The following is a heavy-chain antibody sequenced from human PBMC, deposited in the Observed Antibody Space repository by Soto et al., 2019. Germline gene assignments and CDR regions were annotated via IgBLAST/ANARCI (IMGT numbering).Heavy chain of an antibody. CDR3: AADQISQDAFDI. CDR1: GGSISIYY. J-gene: IGHJ3*02. Sequence: SETLSLTCTVSGGSISIYYWSWIRHPPGKGLERIGYIYYSGSTNYNPSLKSRVTISVDTSKNQFSLKLSSVTAADTAVYYCAADQISQDAFDIWGQGTMVTVSS. CDR2: IYYSGST. V-gene: IGHV4-59*01.